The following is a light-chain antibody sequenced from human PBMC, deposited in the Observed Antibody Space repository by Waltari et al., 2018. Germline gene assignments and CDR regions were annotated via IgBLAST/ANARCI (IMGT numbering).Light chain of an antibody. CDR3: QAWDGSSVV. CDR1: KSADQF. Sequence: SYELTQPPSVSVTPGQTASISCPGAKSADQFVCWYQRKPGHSPGLVIYQDTKRPSGIPERFSGSNSGNTATLTISGTQATDEADYYCQAWDGSSVVFGGGTILTVL. J-gene: IGLJ2*01. CDR2: QDT. V-gene: IGLV3-1*01.